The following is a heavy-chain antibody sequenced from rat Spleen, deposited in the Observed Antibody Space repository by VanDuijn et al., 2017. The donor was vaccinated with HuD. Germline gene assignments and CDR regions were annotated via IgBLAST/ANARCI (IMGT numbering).Heavy chain of an antibody. V-gene: IGHV5-17*01. CDR3: ARQPQLGAYWYFDF. J-gene: IGHJ1*01. CDR2: ILYDTTNT. D-gene: IGHD5-1*01. CDR1: GFTFRDYA. Sequence: EVQLVESGGGFVQPGRSLKFSCVASGFTFRDYAMAWVRQAPEKGLEWVATILYDTTNTYYPYSVRGRFTISRDNAKNTLYLQMDSLRSEVTATYYCARQPQLGAYWYFDFWGPGTMVTVSS.